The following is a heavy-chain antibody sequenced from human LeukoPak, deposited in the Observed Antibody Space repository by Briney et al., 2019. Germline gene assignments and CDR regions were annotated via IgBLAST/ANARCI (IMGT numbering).Heavy chain of an antibody. J-gene: IGHJ5*02. CDR3: ARTLYCSGATCFSPELLDT. CDR2: MCHGGNT. Sequence: PSETLSLTCAVSGYSISSGYHWGWVREPPGKGPVWIGSMCHGGNTYCNPSLKSLDTMSIDTSMNQFSLNLTSVTAADTAVYFCARTLYCSGATCFSPELLDTWGQGTLVTVSS. V-gene: IGHV4-38-2*01. D-gene: IGHD2-15*01. CDR1: GYSISSGYH.